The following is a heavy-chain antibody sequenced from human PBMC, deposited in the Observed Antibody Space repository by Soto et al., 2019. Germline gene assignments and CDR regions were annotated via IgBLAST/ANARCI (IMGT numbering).Heavy chain of an antibody. D-gene: IGHD3-3*01. V-gene: IGHV1-18*01. CDR2: ISAYNGNT. CDR3: ARRTIFGVVINHPFDY. Sequence: ASVKVSCKASGYTFTSYGIRWVRQAPGQGLEWMGWISAYNGNTNYAQKLQGRVTMTTDTSTSTAYMELRSLRSDDTAVYYCARRTIFGVVINHPFDYWGQGTLVTVSS. J-gene: IGHJ4*02. CDR1: GYTFTSYG.